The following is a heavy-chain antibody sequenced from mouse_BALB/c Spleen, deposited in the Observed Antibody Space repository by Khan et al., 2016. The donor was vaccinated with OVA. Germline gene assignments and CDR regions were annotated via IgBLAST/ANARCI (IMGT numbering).Heavy chain of an antibody. CDR3: ARVYGGDFDY. CDR2: ISYSGNT. Sequence: EVQLQESGPGLVKPSQSLSLTCTVTGYSITTDYAWNWIRQFPGNKLEWMGYISYSGNTKYNPYLKSRISITRDTSKNQFFLQLKSVTTEDTARYDCARVYGGDFDYWGQGTTLTVSS. CDR1: GYSITTDYA. D-gene: IGHD1-1*01. V-gene: IGHV3-2*02. J-gene: IGHJ2*01.